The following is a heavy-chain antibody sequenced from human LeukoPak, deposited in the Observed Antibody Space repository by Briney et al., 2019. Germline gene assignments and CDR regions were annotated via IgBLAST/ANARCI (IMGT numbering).Heavy chain of an antibody. D-gene: IGHD6-6*01. CDR2: INSDGSEG. CDR1: XFTFSXFW. V-gene: IGHV3-7*03. Sequence: GSLRLXXAVSXFTFSXFWMSWSRQAPGKGVEWVASINSDGSEGYYADVVKGRFTISRDNAKNSLYLQINSLRAEDTAVYYCARSSYSSSSSVWGQGTMVTVSS. J-gene: IGHJ3*01. CDR3: ARSSYSSSSSV.